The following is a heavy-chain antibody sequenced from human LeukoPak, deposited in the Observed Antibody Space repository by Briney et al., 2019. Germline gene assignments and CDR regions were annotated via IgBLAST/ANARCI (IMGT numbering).Heavy chain of an antibody. J-gene: IGHJ5*02. CDR2: IIPIFGTA. V-gene: IGHV1-69*13. CDR3: ARDVHGDYGSGWFDP. D-gene: IGHD4-17*01. Sequence: SVKVSCKASGGTFSSYAISWVRQAPGQGLEWMGGIIPIFGTANYAQKFRGRVTITADESTSTAYMELSSLRSEDTAVYYCARDVHGDYGSGWFDPWGQGTLVSVSS. CDR1: GGTFSSYA.